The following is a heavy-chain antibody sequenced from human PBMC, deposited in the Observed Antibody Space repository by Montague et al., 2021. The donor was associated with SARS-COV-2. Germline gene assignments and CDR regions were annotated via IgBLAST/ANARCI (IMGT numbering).Heavy chain of an antibody. J-gene: IGHJ5*02. D-gene: IGHD2-15*01. CDR3: ARQEPIVVVVAAARGWFDP. Sequence: SETLSLTCTVSGGSISSSSYYWGWIRQPPGKGLEWIGSIYYSGSTYYNPSLKSRVAISVDTSKNQFSLKLSSVTAADTAAYYCARQEPIVVVVAAARGWFDPWGQGTLVTVSS. CDR1: GGSISSSSYY. V-gene: IGHV4-39*01. CDR2: IYYSGST.